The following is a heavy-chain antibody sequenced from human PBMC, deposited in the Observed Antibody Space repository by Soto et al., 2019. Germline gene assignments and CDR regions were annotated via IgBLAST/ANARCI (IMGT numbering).Heavy chain of an antibody. Sequence: ASVKVSCKASGDTFTTYDINWVRQATGHGLEWVGWINPNSGNIGYAQRFQGRVTMTRDTAIRTAYMEVSSLRSDDTAVYYCARGRASGSYYLLDYWGQGTLVTVSS. CDR2: INPNSGNI. CDR3: ARGRASGSYYLLDY. J-gene: IGHJ4*02. CDR1: GDTFTTYD. D-gene: IGHD3-10*01. V-gene: IGHV1-8*01.